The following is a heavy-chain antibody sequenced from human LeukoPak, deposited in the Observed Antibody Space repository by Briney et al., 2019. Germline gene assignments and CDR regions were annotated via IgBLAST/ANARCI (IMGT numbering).Heavy chain of an antibody. CDR2: TFYRSKWTT. CDR1: RDSVSNTNAA. V-gene: IGHV6-1*01. D-gene: IGHD6-19*01. Sequence: SQTLSLTPAISRDSVSNTNAAWNWIMHSPSRGLEWVGSTFYRSKWTTDYAGSVKSRITINPHTSKTQFSPLLNSVTPEDPAVYYWASGSHASGWSYWGQGTLVTVSS. CDR3: ASGSHASGWSY. J-gene: IGHJ4*02.